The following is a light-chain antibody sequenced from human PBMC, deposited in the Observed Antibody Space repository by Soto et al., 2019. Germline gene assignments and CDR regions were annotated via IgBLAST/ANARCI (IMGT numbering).Light chain of an antibody. V-gene: IGKV3-20*01. CDR2: GAS. CDR1: QSVSSSY. Sequence: EIVLNQSLGTLSLYPGERATLSCRASQSVSSSYLAWYQQKPGQAPRLLIYGASSRATGIPDRFSGSGSGTDFTLTISRLEPEDFAVYYCQQYGSSITFGQGTLLEV. J-gene: IGKJ5*01. CDR3: QQYGSSIT.